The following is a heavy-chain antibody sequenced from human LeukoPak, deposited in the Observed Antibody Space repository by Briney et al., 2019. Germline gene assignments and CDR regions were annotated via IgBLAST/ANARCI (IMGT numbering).Heavy chain of an antibody. J-gene: IGHJ4*02. D-gene: IGHD3-10*01. V-gene: IGHV3-23*01. Sequence: GGSLRLSCATSGFTFSSYAMSWVRQAPGKGLEWVSTISPSGGVTFYSDSVRGRFTISRDYSKDTLFLQMNSLRAEDTALYYCAKAHVPTMIRGVVSSDWGQGTLVTVSS. CDR1: GFTFSSYA. CDR3: AKAHVPTMIRGVVSSD. CDR2: ISPSGGVT.